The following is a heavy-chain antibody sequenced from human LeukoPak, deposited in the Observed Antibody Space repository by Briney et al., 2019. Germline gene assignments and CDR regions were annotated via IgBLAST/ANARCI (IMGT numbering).Heavy chain of an antibody. CDR2: ISVYNGNT. CDR3: VRGSSWPPFFFDY. J-gene: IGHJ4*02. CDR1: GYTFNSYG. D-gene: IGHD6-13*01. Sequence: ASVKVSCKASGYTFNSYGISWVRQAPGQGLEWMGWISVYNGNTNYAQRLQGRVTMSTDTSTSTAYMELRSLKSDDTAVYYCVRGSSWPPFFFDYWDQGTLVTVSS. V-gene: IGHV1-18*01.